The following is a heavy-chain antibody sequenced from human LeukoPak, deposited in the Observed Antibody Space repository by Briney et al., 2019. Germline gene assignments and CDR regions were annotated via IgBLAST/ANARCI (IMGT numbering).Heavy chain of an antibody. D-gene: IGHD4-17*01. Sequence: GGSLRLSCAASGFTFSDYYMSWIRQAPGKGLEWVSYISSSSSYTNYADSVKGRFTISRDNAKNSLYLQMSSLRAEDTAVYYCATLDYGDYYFDYWGQGTLVTVSS. CDR2: ISSSSSYT. CDR3: ATLDYGDYYFDY. J-gene: IGHJ4*02. V-gene: IGHV3-11*06. CDR1: GFTFSDYY.